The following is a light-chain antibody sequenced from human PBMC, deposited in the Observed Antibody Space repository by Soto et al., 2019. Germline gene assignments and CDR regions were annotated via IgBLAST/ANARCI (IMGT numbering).Light chain of an antibody. CDR3: QSSDISLSGSYV. J-gene: IGLJ1*01. V-gene: IGLV1-40*01. CDR2: GNS. Sequence: QSVLTQPPSVSGAPGQRVTISCTGSSSNIGAGYDVHWYQQLPGTAPKLLMYGNSNRPSGVPDRFSGFKSGTSASLAITGLQAEDEADYYCQSSDISLSGSYVFGTGTKVTVL. CDR1: SSNIGAGYD.